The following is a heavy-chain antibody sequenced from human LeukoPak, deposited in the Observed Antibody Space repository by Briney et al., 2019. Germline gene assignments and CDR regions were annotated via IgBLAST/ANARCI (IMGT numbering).Heavy chain of an antibody. CDR2: INSDGSST. CDR1: GFTFSSYW. D-gene: IGHD6-13*01. V-gene: IGHV3-74*01. CDR3: ARVKAGDPFDC. J-gene: IGHJ4*02. Sequence: LRLXCXASGFTFSSYWMHWVRQAPGKGLVWVSRINSDGSSTSYADSVKGRFTISRDNAKNTLYLQMNSLRAEDTAVYYCARVKAGDPFDCWGQGTLVTVSS.